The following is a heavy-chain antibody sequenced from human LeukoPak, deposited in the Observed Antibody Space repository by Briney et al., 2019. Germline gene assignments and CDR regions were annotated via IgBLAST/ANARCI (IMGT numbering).Heavy chain of an antibody. D-gene: IGHD2-15*01. CDR2: IYYSGST. Sequence: PSETLSLTCTVSGVSISSGDYFWTWIRQHPGKGLEWIGFIYYSGSTYYNPSLKSRLTISVDTSKKEFSLKLSSVTAADTAVYDCARGVGYCSGGSCYSVGGFDPWGQGILVTVSS. J-gene: IGHJ5*02. V-gene: IGHV4-31*03. CDR1: GVSISSGDYF. CDR3: ARGVGYCSGGSCYSVGGFDP.